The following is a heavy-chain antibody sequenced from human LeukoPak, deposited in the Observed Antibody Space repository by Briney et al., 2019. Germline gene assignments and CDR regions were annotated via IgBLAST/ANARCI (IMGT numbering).Heavy chain of an antibody. CDR1: GYSISSGYY. CDR2: FYYTGST. CDR3: ARRSGTYHAFDI. V-gene: IGHV4-38-2*02. J-gene: IGHJ3*02. Sequence: SETLSLTCTVSGYSISSGYYWGWIRQPPGKGLEWIGSFYYTGSTFYSPSLKSRVTISVDTSKNQFSLKLSSVTAADTAVYYCARRSGTYHAFDIWGQGTMVTVSS. D-gene: IGHD1-26*01.